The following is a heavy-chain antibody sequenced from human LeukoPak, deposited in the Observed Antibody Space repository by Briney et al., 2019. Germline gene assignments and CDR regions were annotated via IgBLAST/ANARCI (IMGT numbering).Heavy chain of an antibody. CDR1: GYTFTGYY. J-gene: IGHJ6*03. V-gene: IGHV1-2*02. CDR2: INPNSGGT. CDR3: ARGRPNLEWLSIPFHYYYYMDV. Sequence: EASVKVSCKASGYTFTGYYMHWVRQAPGQGLEWMGWINPNSGGTNYAQKFQGRVTMTRDTSISTAYVELSRLRSDDTAAYYCARGRPNLEWLSIPFHYYYYMDVWGKGTTVTVSS. D-gene: IGHD3-3*01.